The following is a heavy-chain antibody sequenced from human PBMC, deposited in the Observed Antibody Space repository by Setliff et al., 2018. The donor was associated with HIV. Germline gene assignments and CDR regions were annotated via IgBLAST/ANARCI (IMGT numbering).Heavy chain of an antibody. D-gene: IGHD6-13*01. CDR1: GFSLSTSGAA. J-gene: IGHJ4*03. CDR2: LYWDDDK. CDR3: ARRAGSSWFRFYFDY. V-gene: IGHV2-5*02. Sequence: SGPTLVNPTQTLTLTCTFSGFSLSTSGAAVGWIRQPPGKALEWLAILYWDDDKRYTPSLNNRLTITKGTSKNQVVLTMTNVDPVDTATYFCARRAGSSWFRFYFDYWVPETLLVTVSS.